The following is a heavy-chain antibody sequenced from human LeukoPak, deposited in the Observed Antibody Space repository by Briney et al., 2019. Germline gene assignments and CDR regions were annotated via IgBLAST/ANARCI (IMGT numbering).Heavy chain of an antibody. CDR3: AKDRGSYPLDAFDI. D-gene: IGHD1-26*01. J-gene: IGHJ3*02. Sequence: PGGSLRLSCAASGFTFSSYWMSWVRQAPGKGLEWVANIKQDGSEKYYVDSVKGRFTISRDNAKNSLYLQMNSLRAEDTALYYCAKDRGSYPLDAFDIWGQGTMVTVSS. V-gene: IGHV3-7*03. CDR1: GFTFSSYW. CDR2: IKQDGSEK.